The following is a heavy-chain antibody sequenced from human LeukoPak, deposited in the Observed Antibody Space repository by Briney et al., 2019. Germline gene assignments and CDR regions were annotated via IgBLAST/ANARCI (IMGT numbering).Heavy chain of an antibody. CDR2: IYYSGST. J-gene: IGHJ4*02. V-gene: IGHV4-59*01. CDR1: GGSINSYY. Sequence: PSETLSLTCTVSGGSINSYYWSWIRQPPGKGLEWIGYIYYSGSTNYNPSLKSRVTISVDTSKNQFSLKLSSVTAADTAVYYCARKSHIVATIDYWGQGTLVTVSS. CDR3: ARKSHIVATIDY. D-gene: IGHD5-12*01.